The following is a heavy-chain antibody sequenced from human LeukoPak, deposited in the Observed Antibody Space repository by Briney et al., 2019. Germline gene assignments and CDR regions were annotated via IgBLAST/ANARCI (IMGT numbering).Heavy chain of an antibody. V-gene: IGHV4-61*02. CDR2: IYTSGST. Sequence: SQTLSLTCIVSGGSISSGSYYWSWIRQPAGKGLEWIGRIYTSGSTNYNPSLKSRVTISVDTSKNQFSLKLSSVTAADTAVYYCARGLTPQAPIDSWGQGTLVTVSS. J-gene: IGHJ4*02. CDR3: ARGLTPQAPIDS. CDR1: GGSISSGSYY.